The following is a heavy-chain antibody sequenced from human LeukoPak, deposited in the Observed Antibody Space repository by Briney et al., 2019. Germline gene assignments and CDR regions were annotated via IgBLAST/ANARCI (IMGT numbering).Heavy chain of an antibody. V-gene: IGHV3-30-3*01. CDR2: ISYDGSNK. CDR1: GFTFSSYA. Sequence: GGSLRLSCAASGFTFSSYAMHWVRQAPGKGLEWVAVISYDGSNKYYADSVKGRFTISRDNSKNTLNLQMNSLRAEDTAVYYCAKDRGFSGSSTFDFWGQGTMVTVSS. CDR3: AKDRGFSGSSTFDF. J-gene: IGHJ3*01. D-gene: IGHD1-26*01.